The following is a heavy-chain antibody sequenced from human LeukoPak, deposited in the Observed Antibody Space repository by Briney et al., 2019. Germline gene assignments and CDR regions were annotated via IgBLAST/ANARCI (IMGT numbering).Heavy chain of an antibody. CDR1: GFTFSSYS. V-gene: IGHV3-21*01. D-gene: IGHD4-11*01. CDR2: ISGSGTYI. CDR3: ARVGYTNSFGYYYYYMDV. J-gene: IGHJ6*03. Sequence: GGSLRLSCAASGFTFSSYSMNWVRQALGKGLEWVSSISGSGTYIYYADSVQGRFTISRDNAKNSLYLQMNSLRAEDTAVYYCARVGYTNSFGYYYYYMDVWAKGTMVTVSS.